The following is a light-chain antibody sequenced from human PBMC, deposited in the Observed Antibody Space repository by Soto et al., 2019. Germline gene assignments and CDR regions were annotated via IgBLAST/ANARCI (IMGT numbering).Light chain of an antibody. CDR1: QSIGSG. Sequence: DIQMTQSPSTLSASVGDGVTITCRASQSIGSGLAWYQQKPGKAPELLIYKATNLQGGVPSRFSGSGSGTDFSLTISSVQPVDSATYYCQQANSFPFTFGPGTKVDIK. CDR2: KAT. CDR3: QQANSFPFT. V-gene: IGKV1-5*03. J-gene: IGKJ3*01.